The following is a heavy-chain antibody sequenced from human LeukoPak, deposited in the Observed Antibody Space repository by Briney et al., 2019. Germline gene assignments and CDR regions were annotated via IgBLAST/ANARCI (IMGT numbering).Heavy chain of an antibody. Sequence: ASVKVSCKASGYTFTSYGISWVRQAPGQGLAWMGWISSYNGNTNYAQKLQGRVTMTTDTSTSTAYMELRSLRSDDTAVYYCARGIVARYHNYYYMDVWGKGTTVTVSS. CDR2: ISSYNGNT. CDR3: ARGIVARYHNYYYMDV. V-gene: IGHV1-18*01. D-gene: IGHD6-6*01. J-gene: IGHJ6*03. CDR1: GYTFTSYG.